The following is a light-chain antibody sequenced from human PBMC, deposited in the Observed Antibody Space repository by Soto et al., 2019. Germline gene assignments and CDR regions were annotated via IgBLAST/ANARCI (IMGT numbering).Light chain of an antibody. CDR3: QQYGDSQLT. CDR1: QSVSNSY. CDR2: GAS. J-gene: IGKJ4*01. Sequence: PGERATLSCRASQSVSNSYLAWYQRTPGQAPRLLIYGASSRATGIPDRFSGSGSGTDFTLTISRLEPEDFAVYYCQQYGDSQLTFGGGTKVEIK. V-gene: IGKV3-20*01.